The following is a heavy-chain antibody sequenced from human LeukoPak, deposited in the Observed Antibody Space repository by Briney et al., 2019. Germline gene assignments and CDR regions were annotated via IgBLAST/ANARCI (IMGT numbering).Heavy chain of an antibody. V-gene: IGHV4-39*01. CDR2: IYYTGST. CDR1: GDSISSSSYY. D-gene: IGHD3-16*01. CDR3: ARHVFRGTEKRTTFDH. Sequence: SETLSLTCTVSGDSISSSSYYWGWIRQPPGKGLEWIGSIYYTGSTCDNPSLKRRVTISVDTSKNQFSLKLSSVTAADTAVYFCARHVFRGTEKRTTFDHWGQGTLVTVSS. J-gene: IGHJ4*02.